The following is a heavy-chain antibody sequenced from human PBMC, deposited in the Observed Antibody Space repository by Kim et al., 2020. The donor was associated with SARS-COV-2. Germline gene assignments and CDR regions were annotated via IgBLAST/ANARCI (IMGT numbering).Heavy chain of an antibody. CDR3: ARAPSGYFNDY. CDR2: INHSGST. V-gene: IGHV4-34*01. J-gene: IGHJ4*02. Sequence: SETLSLTCAVYGGSFSGYYWSWIRQPPGKGLEWIGEINHSGSTNYNPSLKSRVTISVDTSKNQFSLKLSSVTAADTAVYYCARAPSGYFNDYWGQGTLVTASS. D-gene: IGHD3-22*01. CDR1: GGSFSGYY.